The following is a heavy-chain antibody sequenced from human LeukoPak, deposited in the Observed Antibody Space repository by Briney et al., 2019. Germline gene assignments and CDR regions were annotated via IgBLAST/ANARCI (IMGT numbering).Heavy chain of an antibody. D-gene: IGHD4/OR15-4a*01. CDR3: ARMGSDGTMAVDY. Sequence: RGSLRLSCAASGFTFSSYSMNWVRQAPGKGLEWVSSISSSSSYIYYADSVKGRFTISRDNAKNSLYLQMNSLRAEDTAVYYCARMGSDGTMAVDYWGQGTLVTVSS. CDR2: ISSSSSYI. CDR1: GFTFSSYS. J-gene: IGHJ4*02. V-gene: IGHV3-21*01.